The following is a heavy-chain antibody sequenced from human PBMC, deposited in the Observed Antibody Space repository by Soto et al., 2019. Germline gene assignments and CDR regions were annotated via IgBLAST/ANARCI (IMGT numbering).Heavy chain of an antibody. J-gene: IGHJ6*02. D-gene: IGHD5-12*01. Sequence: GGSLRLSCAASGFTFSSYAMHWVRQAPGEGLEWVAVISYDGSNKYYADSVKGRFTISRDNSKNTLYLQMNSLRAEDTAVYYCARGDGYGEAYYYYGMDVWGQGTTVTVSS. V-gene: IGHV3-30-3*01. CDR1: GFTFSSYA. CDR3: ARGDGYGEAYYYYGMDV. CDR2: ISYDGSNK.